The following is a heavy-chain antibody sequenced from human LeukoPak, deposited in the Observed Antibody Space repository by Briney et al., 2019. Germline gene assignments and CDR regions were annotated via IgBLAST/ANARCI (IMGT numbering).Heavy chain of an antibody. CDR2: MNPNSGNT. Sequence: ASVKVSCKAPGYTFSNFDISWVRQATRQGLEWMGWMNPNSGNTGYAGKFQGRIAMTRDTSINIAYMELSSLTSEDTAVYYCARNGGLADWWGQGTLVTVSS. J-gene: IGHJ4*02. V-gene: IGHV1-8*01. CDR1: GYTFSNFD. D-gene: IGHD2-8*01. CDR3: ARNGGLADW.